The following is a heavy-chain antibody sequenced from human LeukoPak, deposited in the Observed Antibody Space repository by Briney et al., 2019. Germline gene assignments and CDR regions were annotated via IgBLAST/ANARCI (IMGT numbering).Heavy chain of an antibody. V-gene: IGHV3-53*01. D-gene: IGHD3-16*01. Sequence: GRSLRLSCAASGFTFSSYAMSWVRQAPGKGLEWVSVIYSGGSTYYADSVKGRFTISRDNSKNTLYLQMNSLRAEDTAVYYCARDQINAFDIWGQGTMVTVSS. CDR1: GFTFSSYA. CDR3: ARDQINAFDI. J-gene: IGHJ3*02. CDR2: IYSGGST.